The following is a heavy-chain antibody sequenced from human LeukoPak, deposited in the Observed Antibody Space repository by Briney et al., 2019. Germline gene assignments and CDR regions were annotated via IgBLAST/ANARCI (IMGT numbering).Heavy chain of an antibody. Sequence: PGGSLRLSCAASGFTVSSNYMSWVRQAPGKGLEWVSVIYSGGSTYYADSVKGRFTISRDNSKNTLYLQMNSLRAEDTAVYYCARAAYSSGWYEYYFDYWGQGTLVTVSS. J-gene: IGHJ4*02. CDR3: ARAAYSSGWYEYYFDY. V-gene: IGHV3-66*01. CDR1: GFTVSSNY. D-gene: IGHD6-19*01. CDR2: IYSGGST.